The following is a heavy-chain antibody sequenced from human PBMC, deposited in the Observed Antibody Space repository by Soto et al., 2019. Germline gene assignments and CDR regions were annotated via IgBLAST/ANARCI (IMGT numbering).Heavy chain of an antibody. V-gene: IGHV3-23*01. J-gene: IGHJ4*02. D-gene: IGHD3-10*01. CDR3: AKDRGLFRGLDY. CDR2: ISDGDGRA. Sequence: EVQLLESGGDLVQPGGSLRLSCAASGFTFSNYAMSWVRQAPGKGLEWVSGISDGDGRAYYAEFVKGRFTISRHNSRNTLYLQMNSLRGEDTAVYYCAKDRGLFRGLDYWGQGTLVTVSS. CDR1: GFTFSNYA.